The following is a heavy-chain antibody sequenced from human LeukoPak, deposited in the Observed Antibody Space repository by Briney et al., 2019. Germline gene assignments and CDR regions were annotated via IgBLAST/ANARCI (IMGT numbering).Heavy chain of an antibody. CDR1: GFTFRNYN. CDR2: INSSSGYI. CDR3: ARHLNYYLDY. Sequence: AGGSLRLSCAASGFTFRNYNMNWVRRAPGRGLEWVSSINSSSGYIYYADSVKGRFTISRDNAKNSLYLQMNSLRAEDTAVYYCARHLNYYLDYWGQGTLVTVSS. D-gene: IGHD3-10*01. J-gene: IGHJ4*02. V-gene: IGHV3-21*01.